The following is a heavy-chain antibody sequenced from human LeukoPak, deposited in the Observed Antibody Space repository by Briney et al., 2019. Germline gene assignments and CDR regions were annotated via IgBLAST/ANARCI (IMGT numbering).Heavy chain of an antibody. CDR3: ARGPTYQPIDF. D-gene: IGHD2-2*01. V-gene: IGHV4-39*02. CDR1: GGSISSSNYY. Sequence: SETLSLTCTVSGGSISSSNYYWGWIRQPPGRGLEWIASIHYSETTYYNPSLKSRVTISVDTSKNHFSLKLSSVTAADTAVYYCARGPTYQPIDFWGQGTLVTVSS. J-gene: IGHJ4*02. CDR2: IHYSETT.